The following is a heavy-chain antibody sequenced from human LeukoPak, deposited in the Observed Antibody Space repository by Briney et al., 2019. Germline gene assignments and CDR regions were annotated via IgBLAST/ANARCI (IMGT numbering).Heavy chain of an antibody. CDR1: GYTFTSYG. Sequence: ASVKVSCKASGYTFTSYGISWVRQAPGQGLEWMGWISAYNGNTNYAQKLQGRVTMTTDTSMSTAYMELRSLRSDDTAVYYCARVPRNAQRTGVMSRWFDPWGQGTLVTVSS. V-gene: IGHV1-18*01. CDR2: ISAYNGNT. CDR3: ARVPRNAQRTGVMSRWFDP. D-gene: IGHD2-8*02. J-gene: IGHJ5*02.